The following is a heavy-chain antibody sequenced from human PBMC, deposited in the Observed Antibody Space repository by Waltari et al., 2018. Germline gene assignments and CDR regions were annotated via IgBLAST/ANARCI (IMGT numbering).Heavy chain of an antibody. Sequence: EVQLLESGGGLVQPGGSLRLSCAASGFTFRTYAMSWVRRGPGKGLEWVSAISGSGGSTYDADSVKGRFTISRDNSKNTVSLQMNSLRAEDTALYYCAKRYSTGGEYGPNDAFDIWGQGTRVTVSS. J-gene: IGHJ3*02. CDR2: ISGSGGST. CDR3: AKRYSTGGEYGPNDAFDI. V-gene: IGHV3-23*01. CDR1: GFTFRTYA. D-gene: IGHD4-17*01.